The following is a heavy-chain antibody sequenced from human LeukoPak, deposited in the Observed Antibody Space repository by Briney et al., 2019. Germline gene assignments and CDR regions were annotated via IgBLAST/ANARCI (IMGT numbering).Heavy chain of an antibody. D-gene: IGHD1-26*01. CDR1: GFTFSSYE. V-gene: IGHV3-48*03. J-gene: IGHJ4*02. CDR2: ISTSGSTI. Sequence: GGSLRLSCAASGFTFSSYEMNWVRQAPGKGLEWVSYISTSGSTIYYADSVKGRFTISRDNAKNSLYLQMNSLRAEDTAVYYCARDRSGRYLFDYWGQGTLVTVSS. CDR3: ARDRSGRYLFDY.